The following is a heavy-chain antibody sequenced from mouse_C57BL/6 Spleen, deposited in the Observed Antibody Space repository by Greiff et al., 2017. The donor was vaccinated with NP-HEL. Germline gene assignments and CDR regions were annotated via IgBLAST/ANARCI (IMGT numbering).Heavy chain of an antibody. D-gene: IGHD2-5*01. Sequence: VQLKQSGPELVKPGASVKIPCKASGYTFTDYNMDWVKQSHGKSLEWIGDINPNNGGTIYNQKFKGKATLTVDKSSSTAYMELRSLTSEDTAVYYCARSSNYLLFAYWGQGTLVTVSA. CDR1: GYTFTDYN. J-gene: IGHJ3*01. CDR2: INPNNGGT. CDR3: ARSSNYLLFAY. V-gene: IGHV1-18*01.